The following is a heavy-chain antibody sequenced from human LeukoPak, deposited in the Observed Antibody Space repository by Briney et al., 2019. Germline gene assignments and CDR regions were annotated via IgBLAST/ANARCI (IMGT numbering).Heavy chain of an antibody. J-gene: IGHJ6*02. V-gene: IGHV4-34*01. CDR2: INHSGST. D-gene: IGHD3-9*01. Sequence: SETLSLTCAVYGGSFSGYYWSWIRQPPGNGLEWIGEINHSGSTNYNPSLKSRVTISVDTSKNQFSLKLSSVTAADTAVYYCARILRYFDFPYYYYGMDVWGQGTTVTVSS. CDR1: GGSFSGYY. CDR3: ARILRYFDFPYYYYGMDV.